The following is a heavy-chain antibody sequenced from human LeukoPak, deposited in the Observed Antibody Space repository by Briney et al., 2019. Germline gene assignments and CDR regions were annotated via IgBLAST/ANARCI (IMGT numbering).Heavy chain of an antibody. V-gene: IGHV3-23*01. CDR1: GFTFSNYA. CDR3: ARDLLGGGTFDI. J-gene: IGHJ3*02. D-gene: IGHD3-16*01. Sequence: GGSLRLSCAACGFTFSNYAMSWVRQAPGKGLEWVSDYADSVKGRFTISRDNSKNTLYLQMNSLRAEDTAVYYCARDLLGGGTFDIWGQGTMVTVSS.